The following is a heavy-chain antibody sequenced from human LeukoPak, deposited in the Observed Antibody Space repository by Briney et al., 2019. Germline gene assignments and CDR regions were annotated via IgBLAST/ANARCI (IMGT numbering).Heavy chain of an antibody. V-gene: IGHV3-9*01. J-gene: IGHJ5*02. D-gene: IGHD3-22*01. CDR2: ISWNSGRI. CDR1: GFTFDDYA. CDR3: ARDDLLHRNWFDP. Sequence: GGSLRLSCAASGFTFDDYAMHWVRQAPGKGLEWVSGISWNSGRIGYADSVKGRFTISRDNAKNTVHLQMNSLRVEDTAFYYCARDDLLHRNWFDPWGQGTLVTVSS.